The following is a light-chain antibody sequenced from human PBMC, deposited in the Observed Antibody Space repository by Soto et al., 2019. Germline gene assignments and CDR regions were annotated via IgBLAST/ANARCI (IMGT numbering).Light chain of an antibody. J-gene: IGKJ4*01. CDR3: QQYGSSPLT. V-gene: IGKV3-20*01. CDR1: QSVSSSY. CDR2: GAS. Sequence: EIVLTQSPGTLSLSPGERATLSCRASQSVSSSYLAWYQQKPGQAPRLLIYGASSRATGIPDRFSGSGSGTDFTLTISSLEPEDFAVYYCQQYGSSPLTFGGGIKVEIK.